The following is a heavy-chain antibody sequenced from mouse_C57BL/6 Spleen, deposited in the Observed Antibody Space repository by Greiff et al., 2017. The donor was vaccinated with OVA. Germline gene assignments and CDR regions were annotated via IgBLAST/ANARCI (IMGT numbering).Heavy chain of an antibody. J-gene: IGHJ2*01. Sequence: DVKLQESGPGMVKPSQSLSLTCTVTGYSITSGYVWHWIRHFPGNKLECMGYLSYSGSTNYNPSLKSRISITHDTSKNHFFLKLNSVTTEDTATNYDASGYDYFDYWGQGTTLTVSS. CDR1: GYSITSGYV. V-gene: IGHV3-1*01. D-gene: IGHD2-2*01. CDR2: LSYSGST. CDR3: ASGYDYFDY.